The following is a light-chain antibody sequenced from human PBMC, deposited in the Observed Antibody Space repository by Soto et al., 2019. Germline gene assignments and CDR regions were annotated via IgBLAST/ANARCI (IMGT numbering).Light chain of an antibody. CDR3: QQYDSSPRT. CDR1: QSVSSGY. CDR2: GAS. J-gene: IGKJ1*01. V-gene: IGKV3-20*01. Sequence: EIVLKQSPGILSLSPGERATLSCRASQSVSSGYLAWYQQRPGQAPRLLIYGASSRATGIPDRFSGSGSGTDFTLTISRLEPEDFAVYYCQQYDSSPRTFGQGTKVDIK.